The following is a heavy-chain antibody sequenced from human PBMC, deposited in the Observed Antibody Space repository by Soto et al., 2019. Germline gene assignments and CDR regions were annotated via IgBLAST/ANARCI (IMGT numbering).Heavy chain of an antibody. Sequence: QVQLVQSGAEVKKPGASVKVSCKASGYTFTSYDINWVRQATGQGLEWMGWMNPNSGNTGYAQKFQRRVTMTRNTSISRAYMELSSLRAEDTAVYYCARGTIFGVALKNNYDYGMDFWGQGTTVTVSS. CDR1: GYTFTSYD. D-gene: IGHD3-3*01. CDR3: ARGTIFGVALKNNYDYGMDF. V-gene: IGHV1-8*01. J-gene: IGHJ6*02. CDR2: MNPNSGNT.